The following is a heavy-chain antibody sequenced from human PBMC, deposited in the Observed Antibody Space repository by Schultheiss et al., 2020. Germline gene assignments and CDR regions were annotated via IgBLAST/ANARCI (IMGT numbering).Heavy chain of an antibody. J-gene: IGHJ6*02. Sequence: GESLKIPCAASGFTFSSYGMHWVRQAPGKGLEWVAVISYDGSNKYYADSVKGRFTISRDNSKNTLYLQMNSLRAEDTAVYYCARGIGTTVTTYYYYYYGMDVWGQGTTVTVYS. D-gene: IGHD4-17*01. CDR2: ISYDGSNK. CDR3: ARGIGTTVTTYYYYYYGMDV. CDR1: GFTFSSYG. V-gene: IGHV3-30*03.